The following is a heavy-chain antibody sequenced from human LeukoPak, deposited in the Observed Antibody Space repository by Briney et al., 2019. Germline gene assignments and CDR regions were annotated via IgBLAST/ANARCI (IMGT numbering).Heavy chain of an antibody. CDR2: IKSKTDGGTT. V-gene: IGHV3-15*01. D-gene: IGHD3-16*01. CDR3: ARDKFGGTDY. Sequence: GGSLRLSCAASGFTFSNAWMSWVRQAPGKGLEWVGRIKSKTDGGTTDYAAPVKGRFTISRDDSKNTLYLQMNSLKAEDTAVYYCARDKFGGTDYWGQGTLVTVSS. CDR1: GFTFSNAW. J-gene: IGHJ4*02.